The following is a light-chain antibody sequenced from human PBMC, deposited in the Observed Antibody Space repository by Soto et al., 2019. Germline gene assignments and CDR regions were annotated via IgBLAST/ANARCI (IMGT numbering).Light chain of an antibody. J-gene: IGKJ1*01. CDR2: KAS. V-gene: IGKV1-5*03. Sequence: DIQMTQSPSILSASVGDGVTITCRASQSISSLLSWYQQKPGKAPNLLIHKASHLESGVPSRFSGSGSGTEFTLTISSLQHGDFATYYCQHYNTYPWTFGQGTKVDI. CDR1: QSISSL. CDR3: QHYNTYPWT.